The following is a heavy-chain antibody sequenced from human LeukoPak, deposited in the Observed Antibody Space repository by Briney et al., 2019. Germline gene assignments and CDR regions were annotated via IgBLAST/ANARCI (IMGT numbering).Heavy chain of an antibody. D-gene: IGHD1-1*01. Sequence: GGSLRLSCGASGFTFNTYGMHWVRQAPGKGLEWVAVIWYDGSNKYYVDSVKGRFTISRDNTKNSFYLQMDSLRAEDTAVYYCARRNWNVGGGFDVWGQGTTVTVSS. CDR1: GFTFNTYG. CDR3: ARRNWNVGGGFDV. V-gene: IGHV3-33*01. J-gene: IGHJ6*02. CDR2: IWYDGSNK.